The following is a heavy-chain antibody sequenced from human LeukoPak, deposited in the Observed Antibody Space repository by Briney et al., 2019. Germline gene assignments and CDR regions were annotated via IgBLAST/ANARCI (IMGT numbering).Heavy chain of an antibody. J-gene: IGHJ3*02. CDR1: GGSISSGGYY. V-gene: IGHV4-34*01. Sequence: PSETLSLTCAVSGGSISSGGYYWRWLRQPPGQGLEWIEEINHSGSTNYNPSLKSRVTISVDTSKNQFSLKLSSVTAADTAVYYCARVMIVDAFDIWGQGTMVTVSS. D-gene: IGHD3-22*01. CDR2: INHSGST. CDR3: ARVMIVDAFDI.